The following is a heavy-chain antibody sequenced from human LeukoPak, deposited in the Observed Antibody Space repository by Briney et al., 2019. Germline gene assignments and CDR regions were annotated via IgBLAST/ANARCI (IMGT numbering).Heavy chain of an antibody. D-gene: IGHD3-3*01. CDR1: GGSISSSSYS. V-gene: IGHV4-39*01. J-gene: IGHJ6*02. CDR3: ARMYYDFWSGYYPQEYYYGMDV. Sequence: PSETLSLTCTVSGGSISSSSYSWGWIRQPPGKGLEWIGSIYYSGSTYYNPSLKSRVTISVDTSKNQFSLKLSSVTAADTAVYYCARMYYDFWSGYYPQEYYYGMDVWGQGTTVTVSS. CDR2: IYYSGST.